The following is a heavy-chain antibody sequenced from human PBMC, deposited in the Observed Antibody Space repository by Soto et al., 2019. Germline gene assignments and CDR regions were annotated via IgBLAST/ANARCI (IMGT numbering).Heavy chain of an antibody. Sequence: ASEARSLTCAVYGGSFSGYYWSWIRQPPGKGLEGIGEINHSGSTNYNPSLKSRVTISVDTSKNQFSLKLSSVTAADTAVYYCARGRSYCSSTSCYRGHYYYGMDVWGQGTTVTVSS. CDR1: GGSFSGYY. CDR2: INHSGST. CDR3: ARGRSYCSSTSCYRGHYYYGMDV. V-gene: IGHV4-34*01. J-gene: IGHJ6*02. D-gene: IGHD2-2*02.